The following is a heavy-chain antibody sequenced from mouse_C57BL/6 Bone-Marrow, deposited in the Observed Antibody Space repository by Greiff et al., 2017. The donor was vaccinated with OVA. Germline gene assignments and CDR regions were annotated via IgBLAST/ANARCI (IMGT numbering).Heavy chain of an antibody. D-gene: IGHD1-1*02. CDR1: GYTFTSYW. Sequence: QVQLQQPGAELVRPGTSVKLSCKASGYTFTSYWMHWVKPRPGQGLEWLGVIDPSDSYTNYNQKFKGKATLTVDTSSSTAYMQRSSLTSEDSAVYYCARRGWDYWGQGTTLTVSS. V-gene: IGHV1-59*01. CDR2: IDPSDSYT. CDR3: ARRGWDY. J-gene: IGHJ2*01.